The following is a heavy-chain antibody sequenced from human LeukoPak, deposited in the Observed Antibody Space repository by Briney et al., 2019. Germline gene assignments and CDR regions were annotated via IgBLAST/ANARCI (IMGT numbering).Heavy chain of an antibody. V-gene: IGHV4-61*02. CDR2: IYTSGST. CDR1: GGSISSGSYS. Sequence: PSETLSLTCTVSGGSISSGSYSWSWIRQPAGKGLEWVGRIYTSGSTNYNPSLKSRVTMSVDTSKNQFSLKLSSVTAADTAVYYCAREDSSGYYYLVSYWGQGTLVTVSS. D-gene: IGHD3-22*01. CDR3: AREDSSGYYYLVSY. J-gene: IGHJ4*02.